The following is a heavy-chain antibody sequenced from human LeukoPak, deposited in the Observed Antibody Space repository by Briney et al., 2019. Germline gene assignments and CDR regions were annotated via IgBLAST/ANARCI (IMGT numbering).Heavy chain of an antibody. CDR2: IYHSGST. CDR1: GGSISSSTSY. J-gene: IGHJ4*02. D-gene: IGHD2-15*01. V-gene: IGHV4-39*01. CDR3: ARLSAWWLADY. Sequence: SETLSLTCTVSGGSISSSTSYWGWIRQPPGKGLEWIGSIYHSGSTYYNPSLKSRVTMSVDTSKNQFSLKLSSVTAADAAVYYCARLSAWWLADYWGQGILVTVSS.